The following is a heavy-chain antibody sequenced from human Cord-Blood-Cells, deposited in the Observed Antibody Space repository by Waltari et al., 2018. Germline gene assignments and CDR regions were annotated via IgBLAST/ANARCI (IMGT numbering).Heavy chain of an antibody. CDR3: AKDMGIAARQYYYYGMDV. Sequence: QVQLVESGGGVVQPGRSLRLSCAASGFTFSSYGMHWVRQAPGKGLGWVAVISYDGSNKYYADSVKGRFTISRDNSKNTLYLQMNSLRAEDTAVYYCAKDMGIAARQYYYYGMDVWGQGTTVTVSS. CDR1: GFTFSSYG. CDR2: ISYDGSNK. V-gene: IGHV3-30*18. D-gene: IGHD6-6*01. J-gene: IGHJ6*02.